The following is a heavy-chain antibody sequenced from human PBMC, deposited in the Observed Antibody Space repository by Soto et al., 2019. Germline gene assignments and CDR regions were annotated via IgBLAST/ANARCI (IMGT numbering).Heavy chain of an antibody. D-gene: IGHD3-10*01. CDR2: IYSGGST. Sequence: QVQLQESGPGLVKPSETLSLTCTVSGGSINSYYWSWIRQPAGKGLEWIGRIYSGGSTNYNPSLKSRVTMSVDTSKNQFSLKVTSAAAADTAVYYCARGPGGFGDFSLDYWGQGTLVTVAP. CDR1: GGSINSYY. CDR3: ARGPGGFGDFSLDY. J-gene: IGHJ4*02. V-gene: IGHV4-4*07.